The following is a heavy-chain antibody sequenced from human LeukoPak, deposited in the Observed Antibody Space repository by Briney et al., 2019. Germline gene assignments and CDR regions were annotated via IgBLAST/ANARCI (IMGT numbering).Heavy chain of an antibody. J-gene: IGHJ4*02. CDR1: GYTFTSYG. CDR2: ISAYNGNT. Sequence: ASVKVSCKASGYTFTSYGISWVRQAPGQGLEWMGWISAYNGNTNYAQKLQGRVTITTDTSTSTAYMELRSLRSDDTAVYYCARDTLRKWELTTFDYWGQGTLVTVSS. V-gene: IGHV1-18*01. D-gene: IGHD1-26*01. CDR3: ARDTLRKWELTTFDY.